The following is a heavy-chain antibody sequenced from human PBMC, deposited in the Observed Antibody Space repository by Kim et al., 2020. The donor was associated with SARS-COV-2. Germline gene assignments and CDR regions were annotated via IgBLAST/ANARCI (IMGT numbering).Heavy chain of an antibody. CDR3: ARMSSGGNWFDP. V-gene: IGHV1-2*02. J-gene: IGHJ5*02. CDR1: GYTFTGYY. D-gene: IGHD6-19*01. CDR2: INPNSGGT. Sequence: ASVKVSCKASGYTFTGYYMHWVRQAPGQGLEWMGWINPNSGGTNYAQKFQGRVTMTRDTSISTAYMELSRLRSDDTAVYYCARMSSGGNWFDPWGQGTLVTVSS.